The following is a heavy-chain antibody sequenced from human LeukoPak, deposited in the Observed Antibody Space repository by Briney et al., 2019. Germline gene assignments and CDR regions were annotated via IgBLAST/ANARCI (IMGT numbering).Heavy chain of an antibody. Sequence: GASVKVSCKASGYTFTGYYMHWVRQAPGQGLEWMGGIIPIFGTANYAQKFQGRVTITADKSTSTAYMELSSLRSEDTAVYYCTSGRLDYGDQDRGNYFDYWGQGTLVTVSS. D-gene: IGHD4-17*01. CDR3: TSGRLDYGDQDRGNYFDY. J-gene: IGHJ4*02. CDR1: GYTFTGYY. CDR2: IIPIFGTA. V-gene: IGHV1-69*06.